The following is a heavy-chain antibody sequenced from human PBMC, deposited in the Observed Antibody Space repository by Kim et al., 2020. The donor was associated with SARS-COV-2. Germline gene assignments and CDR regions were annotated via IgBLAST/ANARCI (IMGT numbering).Heavy chain of an antibody. CDR1: GGTFSSYT. V-gene: IGHV1-69*04. CDR2: IIPILGIA. D-gene: IGHD5-12*01. Sequence: SVKVSCKASGGTFSSYTISWVRQAPGQGLEWMGRIIPILGIANYAQKFQGRVTITADKSTSTAYMELSSLRSEDTAVYYCARDRFGDGYIFDYWGQGTLVTVSS. CDR3: ARDRFGDGYIFDY. J-gene: IGHJ4*02.